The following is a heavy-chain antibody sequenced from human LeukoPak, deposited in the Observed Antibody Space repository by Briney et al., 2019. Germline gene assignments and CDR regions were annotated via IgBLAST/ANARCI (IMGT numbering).Heavy chain of an antibody. CDR1: GGSFSGYY. J-gene: IGHJ4*02. D-gene: IGHD2-2*01. CDR2: INHSGST. V-gene: IGHV4-34*01. CDR3: ARGHPFCSSTSCSDY. Sequence: SETLSLTCAVYGGSFSGYYWSWIRQPPGKGLEWIGEINHSGSTNYNPSLKSRVTISVDTSKNQFSLKLSSVTAADTAVYYCARGHPFCSSTSCSDYWGQGILVTVSS.